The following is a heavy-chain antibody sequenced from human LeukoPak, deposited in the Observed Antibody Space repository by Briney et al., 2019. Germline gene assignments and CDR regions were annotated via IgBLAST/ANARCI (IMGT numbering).Heavy chain of an antibody. J-gene: IGHJ4*02. CDR1: GYTFTGYY. V-gene: IGHV1-2*02. CDR2: INPNSGGT. D-gene: IGHD2-15*01. Sequence: ASVKVSCKASGYTFTGYYMHWVRQAPGQGLEWMGWINPNSGGTKYAQKLRGRDTMTRDTSISTAYMKLSRLRSEDTAVYYCARVVVADDGVYWGQGTLVTVSS. CDR3: ARVVVADDGVY.